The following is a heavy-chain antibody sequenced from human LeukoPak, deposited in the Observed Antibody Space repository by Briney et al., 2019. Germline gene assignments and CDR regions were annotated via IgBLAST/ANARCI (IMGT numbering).Heavy chain of an antibody. V-gene: IGHV4-59*11. CDR3: AREKADYDSSGYFDY. CDR2: IYYSGST. CDR1: GGSISSHY. J-gene: IGHJ4*02. Sequence: SETLSLTCTVYGGSISSHYWSWIRQPPGKGLEWIGYIYYSGSTNYNPSLKSRVTISVDTSKNQFSLKLSSVTAADTAVYYCAREKADYDSSGYFDYWGQGTLVTVSS. D-gene: IGHD3-22*01.